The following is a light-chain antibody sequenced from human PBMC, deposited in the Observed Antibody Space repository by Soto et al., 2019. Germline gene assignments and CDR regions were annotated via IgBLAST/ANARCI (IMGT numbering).Light chain of an antibody. V-gene: IGKV3-20*01. CDR3: QQYGSSGT. CDR1: QGIGDT. Sequence: EIVMTQSPATLSVSPGERATLSCRASQGIGDTLAWYQQKPXXXPXXXIXXXSNRATGIPERSSGSGSGTDFTLNISRLEPEDFAVYYCQQYGSSGTFGQGTKVDIK. CDR2: XXS. J-gene: IGKJ1*01.